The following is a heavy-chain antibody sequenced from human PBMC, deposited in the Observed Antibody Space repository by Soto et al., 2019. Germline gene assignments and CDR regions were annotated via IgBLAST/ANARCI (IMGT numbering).Heavy chain of an antibody. J-gene: IGHJ4*02. CDR3: ARQHPLDSSAWYN. CDR1: GYTSTYYL. D-gene: IGHD6-19*01. CDR2: SYAGDSDN. V-gene: IGHV5-51*01. Sequence: WDSLTISSTCSGYTSTYYLIGWVRPMLGKVLEYMVSSYAGDSDNRYSRSFEGRVTMSVDKSIRTAYMQWSSVKASDTAMYYGARQHPLDSSAWYNWGQGTLVTVSS.